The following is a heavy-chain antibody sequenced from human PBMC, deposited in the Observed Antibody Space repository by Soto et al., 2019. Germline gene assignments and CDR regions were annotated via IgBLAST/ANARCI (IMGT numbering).Heavy chain of an antibody. CDR3: AKGQYCSGGSFYFNPSDY. CDR2: ISYDGSNK. J-gene: IGHJ4*02. CDR1: GFTFSSFG. D-gene: IGHD2-15*01. Sequence: QVQLVESGGGVVQPGRSLRLSCAASGFTFSSFGMHWVRQAPGKGLEWVAVISYDGSNKKYADSVKGRFTISRDNSKNTLYLQMNSLRVEDTAVYYCAKGQYCSGGSFYFNPSDYWGQGSLVTVSS. V-gene: IGHV3-30*18.